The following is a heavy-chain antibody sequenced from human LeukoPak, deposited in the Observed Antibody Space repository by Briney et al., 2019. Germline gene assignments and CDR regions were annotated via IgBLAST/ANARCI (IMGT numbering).Heavy chain of an antibody. J-gene: IGHJ4*02. CDR1: GFAFSSSS. D-gene: IGHD6-13*01. V-gene: IGHV3-23*01. Sequence: GGCLRLSCATSGFAFSSSSMSWVRQAPGKGLEWVSTISGAGGSSWYAESVKGRFSISRDNSVNSVSLQMSSLRVEDTAIYYCTKDDSSSWYDYFFDYWGQGTLVTVSS. CDR2: ISGAGGSS. CDR3: TKDDSSSWYDYFFDY.